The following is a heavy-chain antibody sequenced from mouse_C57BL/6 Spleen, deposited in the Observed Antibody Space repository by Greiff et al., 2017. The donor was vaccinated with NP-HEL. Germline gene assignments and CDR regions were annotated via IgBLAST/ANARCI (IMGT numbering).Heavy chain of an antibody. V-gene: IGHV3-6*01. CDR1: GYSITSGYY. Sequence: EVQLVESGPGLVKPSQSLSLTCSVTGYSITSGYYWNWIRQFPGNKLEWMGYISYDGSNNYNPSLKNRISITRDTSKNQFFLKLNSVTTEDTATYYCARVLDSSGYDYAMDYWGQGTSVTVSS. CDR3: ARVLDSSGYDYAMDY. CDR2: ISYDGSN. J-gene: IGHJ4*01. D-gene: IGHD3-2*02.